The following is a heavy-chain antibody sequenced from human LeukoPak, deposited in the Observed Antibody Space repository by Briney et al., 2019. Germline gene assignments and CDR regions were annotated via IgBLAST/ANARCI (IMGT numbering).Heavy chain of an antibody. D-gene: IGHD3-16*01. J-gene: IGHJ4*02. CDR2: INSGGGT. CDR1: GFTFSNYA. V-gene: IGHV3-23*01. CDR3: AKIARRGTDFDY. Sequence: GGSLRLSCAASGFTFSNYAMSWVRQAPGNGLKWVSAINSGGGTYPADSVKGRFTISRDNSKNTLYLQVKSLRAEDTAVCDCAKIARRGTDFDYWGQGTLVTVSS.